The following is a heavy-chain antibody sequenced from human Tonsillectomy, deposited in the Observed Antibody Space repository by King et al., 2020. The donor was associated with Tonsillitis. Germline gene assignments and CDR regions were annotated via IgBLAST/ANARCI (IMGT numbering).Heavy chain of an antibody. CDR2: VSWNSGSI. Sequence: VQLVESGGGLVQPGRSLRLSCAASGFTFDDYAMHWVRQAPGKGLEWVSGVSWNSGSIDYADSVKGRFTISRDNAKNSLYLQMNSLRAEDTALYYCAKSAYCGGDCYPYDAFDIWGQGTMVTVSS. CDR3: AKSAYCGGDCYPYDAFDI. D-gene: IGHD2-21*01. V-gene: IGHV3-9*01. CDR1: GFTFDDYA. J-gene: IGHJ3*02.